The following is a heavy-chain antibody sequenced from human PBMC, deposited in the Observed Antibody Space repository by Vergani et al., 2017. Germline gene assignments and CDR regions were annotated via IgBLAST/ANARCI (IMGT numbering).Heavy chain of an antibody. CDR2: ISKDGTHD. CDR1: GFGFKNFA. V-gene: IGHV3-30*03. Sequence: QVSLVESGGGVVQPGRSLTLTCSASGFGFKNFAMHWVRQAPGKGLEWVATISKDGTHDYYEPSVRGRFTISRDNSKNSVYLQMNSLRAEDTAIYYCARKKYYDSKDYYQVEPFDYWGQGTLVTVSS. D-gene: IGHD3-22*01. J-gene: IGHJ4*02. CDR3: ARKKYYDSKDYYQVEPFDY.